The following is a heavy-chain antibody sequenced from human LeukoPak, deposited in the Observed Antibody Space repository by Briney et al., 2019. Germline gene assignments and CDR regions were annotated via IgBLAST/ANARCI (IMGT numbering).Heavy chain of an antibody. J-gene: IGHJ4*02. CDR3: GSRLSIAVAGEADY. D-gene: IGHD6-19*01. CDR2: IYHSGST. CDR1: GYSISTGYY. V-gene: IGHV4-38-2*02. Sequence: SETLSLTCTVSGYSISTGYYWGWIRQPPGKGLEWIGSIYHSGSTYYNPSLKSRVTISVDTSKNQFSLKLNSVTAADTAVYYCGSRLSIAVAGEADYWGQGTLVTVSS.